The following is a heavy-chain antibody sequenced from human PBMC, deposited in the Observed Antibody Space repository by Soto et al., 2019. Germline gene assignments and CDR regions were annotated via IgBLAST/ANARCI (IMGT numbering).Heavy chain of an antibody. J-gene: IGHJ4*02. CDR2: ISSSGSTI. CDR3: ARDPTDYGAIAYYFDY. V-gene: IGHV3-11*01. D-gene: IGHD4-17*01. Sequence: GESLRLSCAASGFTFSDYYMSWIRQAPGKGLEWVSYISSSGSTIYYADSVKGRFTISRNNAINSLYLQMNSLRAEDTAVYYCARDPTDYGAIAYYFDYWGQGTLVTVSS. CDR1: GFTFSDYY.